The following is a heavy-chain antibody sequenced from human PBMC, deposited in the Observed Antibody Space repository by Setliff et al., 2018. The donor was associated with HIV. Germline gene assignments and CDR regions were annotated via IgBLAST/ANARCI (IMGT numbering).Heavy chain of an antibody. CDR1: GYTFTSYD. CDR2: MNPNSGNT. Sequence: GASVKVSCKASGYTFTSYDINWVRQATGQGLEWMGWMNPNSGNTGYAQKFQGRVTMTRNTSISTAYMELNSLRSDDTAMYYCATRYFSSWSGYTDVFDLWGQGTMVTVSS. J-gene: IGHJ3*01. CDR3: ATRYFSSWSGYTDVFDL. D-gene: IGHD3-3*01. V-gene: IGHV1-8*02.